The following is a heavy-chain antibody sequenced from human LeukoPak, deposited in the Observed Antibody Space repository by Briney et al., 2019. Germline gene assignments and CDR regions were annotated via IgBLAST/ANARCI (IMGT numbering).Heavy chain of an antibody. V-gene: IGHV1-2*02. D-gene: IGHD3-10*01. Sequence: ASVKVSCKASGYTFTCYYMHWVRQPPAQGLEWMGWINPNSGGTNYAQKFQGRVTMTRDTSISTAYMELSRLRSDDTAVYYCARDSGERGSGSYLIAYWGQGTLVTVSS. CDR3: ARDSGERGSGSYLIAY. J-gene: IGHJ4*02. CDR2: INPNSGGT. CDR1: GYTFTCYY.